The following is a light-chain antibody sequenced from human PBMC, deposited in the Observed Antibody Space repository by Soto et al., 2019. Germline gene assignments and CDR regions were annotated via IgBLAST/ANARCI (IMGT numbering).Light chain of an antibody. CDR1: SSDVGGYNY. CDR3: SSYTISSTLV. V-gene: IGLV2-14*01. CDR2: DVS. J-gene: IGLJ1*01. Sequence: QSALTQPASVSGSPGQSITISCTGTSSDVGGYNYVSWYQQHPGKAAKLMIYDVSNRPSGVSNRFSGSKSGNTASLTISGLQAEDEADYYCSSYTISSTLVFGTGTKLTVL.